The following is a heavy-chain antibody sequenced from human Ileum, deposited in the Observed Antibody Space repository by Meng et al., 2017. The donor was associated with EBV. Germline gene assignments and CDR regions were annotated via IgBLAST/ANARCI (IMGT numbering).Heavy chain of an antibody. V-gene: IGHV3-74*01. CDR1: GFTFSGHW. J-gene: IGHJ4*02. D-gene: IGHD2-2*01. Sequence: VQLVESGGGLVQPGGSLELSCAASGFTFSGHWMHWVRQTPGKGLVWVSNINTDGSITNYADPVKGRFTISRDNARNTLYLQMNSLRAEDTAVYYCARGGSTVPDAEPSWGQGTLVTVSS. CDR2: INTDGSIT. CDR3: ARGGSTVPDAEPS.